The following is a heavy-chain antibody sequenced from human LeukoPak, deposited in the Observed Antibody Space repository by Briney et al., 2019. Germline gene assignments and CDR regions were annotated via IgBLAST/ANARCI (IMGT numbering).Heavy chain of an antibody. CDR3: ARVEENWNYYMDV. V-gene: IGHV1-69*13. J-gene: IGHJ6*03. CDR1: GYTFINYA. CDR2: IIPIFGTA. D-gene: IGHD1-1*01. Sequence: SVKVSCKTSGYTFINYAMHWVRQAPGQGLEWMGGIIPIFGTANYAQKFQGRVTITADESTSTAYMELSSLRSEDTAVYYCARVEENWNYYMDVWGKGTTVTVSS.